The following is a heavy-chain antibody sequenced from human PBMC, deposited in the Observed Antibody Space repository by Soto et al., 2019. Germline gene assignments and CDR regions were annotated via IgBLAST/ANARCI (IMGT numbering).Heavy chain of an antibody. J-gene: IGHJ6*02. CDR1: CGSINSYY. Sequence: SETLSLTCTVSCGSINSYYWIWIRPSPGKRLEWIGYISHSGTTNYNPPLKSRLTISLNTAKNQFSLKLRSVTAADTAVYYCARGTRATQYYFYFHGMDVWGQGTTVTVSS. CDR2: ISHSGTT. D-gene: IGHD3-10*01. CDR3: ARGTRATQYYFYFHGMDV. V-gene: IGHV4-59*01.